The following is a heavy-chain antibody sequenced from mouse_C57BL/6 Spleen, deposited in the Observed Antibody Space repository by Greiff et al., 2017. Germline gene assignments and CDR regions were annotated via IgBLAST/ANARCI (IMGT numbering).Heavy chain of an antibody. V-gene: IGHV5-4*01. CDR1: GFPFSSYA. D-gene: IGHD3-2*01. CDR2: ISDGGSYP. J-gene: IGHJ2*01. CDR3: ARDDSPYGYYFDY. Sequence: EVMLVESGGGLVKPGGSLKLSCAASGFPFSSYAMSWVRQTPEKRLEWVATISDGGSYPYYPDNVKGRFTISRDNANNNLYLQMSQLKSEDTAMYYWARDDSPYGYYFDYWGQGTTLTVSS.